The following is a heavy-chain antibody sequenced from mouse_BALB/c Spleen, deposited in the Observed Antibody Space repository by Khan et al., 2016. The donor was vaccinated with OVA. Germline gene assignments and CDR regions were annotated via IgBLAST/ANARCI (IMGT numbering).Heavy chain of an antibody. CDR3: ARLSYYGYFNV. V-gene: IGHV4-1*02. Sequence: EVKLLESGGGLVQPGGSLKLSCAASGFDFSRYWMSWVRQAPGKGLEWIGEINPDSSTINYTPSLKDKFIISRDNAKNTLYLQMSKVRSEDTALYYCARLSYYGYFNVWGAGTTVTVSS. D-gene: IGHD2-12*01. CDR2: INPDSSTI. J-gene: IGHJ1*01. CDR1: GFDFSRYW.